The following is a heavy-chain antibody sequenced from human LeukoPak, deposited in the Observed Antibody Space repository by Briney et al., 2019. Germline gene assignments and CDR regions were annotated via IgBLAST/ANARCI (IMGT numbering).Heavy chain of an antibody. D-gene: IGHD5-24*01. CDR2: INPNSGGT. CDR1: GYTFTGYY. CDR3: ARGYVEMATMGQGY. Sequence: ASVKVSCKASGYTFTGYYMHWVRQAPGQGFEWMGRINPNSGGTNYAQKFQGRVTMTRDTSISTAYMELSRLRSDDTAVYYCARGYVEMATMGQGYWGQGTLVTVSS. J-gene: IGHJ4*02. V-gene: IGHV1-2*06.